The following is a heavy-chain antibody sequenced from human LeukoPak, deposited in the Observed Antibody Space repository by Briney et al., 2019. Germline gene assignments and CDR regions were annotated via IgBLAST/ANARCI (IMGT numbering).Heavy chain of an antibody. V-gene: IGHV4-59*08. CDR3: ASHGSYGPSYFDY. D-gene: IGHD1-26*01. J-gene: IGHJ4*02. CDR2: IYYSGST. CDR1: GGSISSYY. Sequence: PSETLSLTCTVSGGSISSYYWSWIRQPPGKGLEWIGYIYYSGSTNYNPSLKSRITISVDTSKNQFSLKLSSVTAADTAVYYCASHGSYGPSYFDYWGQGTLVTVSS.